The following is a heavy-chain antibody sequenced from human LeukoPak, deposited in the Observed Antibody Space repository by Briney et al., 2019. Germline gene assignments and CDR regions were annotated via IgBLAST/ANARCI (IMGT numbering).Heavy chain of an antibody. D-gene: IGHD6-6*01. CDR2: INPSGGST. CDR3: ARVPGSIAFDI. Sequence: ASVKVSCKASGYTFTSYYMHWVRQAPGQGLEWMGIINPSGGSTSYAQKFQGRVTMTKDTSTSTVYMELSSLRSEDTAVYYCARVPGSIAFDIWGQGTMVTVSS. V-gene: IGHV1-46*03. J-gene: IGHJ3*02. CDR1: GYTFTSYY.